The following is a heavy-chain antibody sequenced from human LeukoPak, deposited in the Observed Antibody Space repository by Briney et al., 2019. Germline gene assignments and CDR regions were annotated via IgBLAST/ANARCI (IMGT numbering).Heavy chain of an antibody. Sequence: GGSLRLSRAASGFTSSAYWMTWVRQAPGKGLEWVANINQDGSEAYYVDSVKGRFTISRDNAKNSVNLQMNSLRAEDTAVYYCARPLSRYYYQTTGDAHWGRGTLVTVSS. V-gene: IGHV3-7*01. CDR2: INQDGSEA. J-gene: IGHJ4*02. CDR1: GFTSSAYW. D-gene: IGHD3-10*01. CDR3: ARPLSRYYYQTTGDAH.